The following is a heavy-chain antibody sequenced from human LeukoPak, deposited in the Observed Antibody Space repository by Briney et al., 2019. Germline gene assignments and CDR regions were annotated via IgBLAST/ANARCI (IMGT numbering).Heavy chain of an antibody. V-gene: IGHV3-30-3*01. CDR3: ARYPRGEQLVLGGMDV. CDR2: ISYDGSNK. Sequence: PGGSLRLSCAASGFTFSSYAMHWVRQAPGKGLEWVAVISYDGSNKYYADSVKGRFTISRDNAKNSLYLQMNSLRAEDTAVYYCARYPRGEQLVLGGMDVWGQGTTVTVSS. D-gene: IGHD6-13*01. CDR1: GFTFSSYA. J-gene: IGHJ6*02.